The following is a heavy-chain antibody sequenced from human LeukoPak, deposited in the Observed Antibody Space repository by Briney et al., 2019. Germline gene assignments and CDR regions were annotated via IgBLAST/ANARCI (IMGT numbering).Heavy chain of an antibody. V-gene: IGHV4-59*01. J-gene: IGHJ3*02. CDR3: ASSLGYCSSTSCFAGAFDI. Sequence: SETLSLTCAVYGGSFSAYYWSWIRQPPGKGLEWIGYIYYSGSTNYNPSLKSRVTISVDTSKNQFSLKLSSVTAADTAVYYCASSLGYCSSTSCFAGAFDIWGQGTMVTVSS. CDR2: IYYSGST. D-gene: IGHD2-2*01. CDR1: GGSFSAYY.